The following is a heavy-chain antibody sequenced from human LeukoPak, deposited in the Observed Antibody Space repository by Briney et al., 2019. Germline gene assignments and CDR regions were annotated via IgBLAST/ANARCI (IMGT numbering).Heavy chain of an antibody. V-gene: IGHV5-51*01. J-gene: IGHJ4*02. CDR1: GYKFTNYW. Sequence: GESPKISCKGSGYKFTNYWIGWVRQLPGKGLEWIGLIYPGDFDTKYSPSFQGQVTISADILISTAYLQWSSLKASDTAMYYGATAGYSSDWYYFDYWGQGTLLTVSS. D-gene: IGHD6-19*01. CDR3: ATAGYSSDWYYFDY. CDR2: IYPGDFDT.